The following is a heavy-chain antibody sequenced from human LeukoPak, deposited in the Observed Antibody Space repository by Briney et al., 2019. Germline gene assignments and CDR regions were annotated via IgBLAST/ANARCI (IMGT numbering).Heavy chain of an antibody. Sequence: GGSLRLSCAASGFTFTDFYMSWIRQAPGKGLEWVSYITNSGTTIYYADSVKGRFTISRDNTKNSLYLQMNSLRAEDTAVYYCARDGHYDILTGYFQDWGQGTLVTVSS. CDR3: ARDGHYDILTGYFQD. CDR2: ITNSGTTI. CDR1: GFTFTDFY. J-gene: IGHJ1*01. V-gene: IGHV3-11*01. D-gene: IGHD3-9*01.